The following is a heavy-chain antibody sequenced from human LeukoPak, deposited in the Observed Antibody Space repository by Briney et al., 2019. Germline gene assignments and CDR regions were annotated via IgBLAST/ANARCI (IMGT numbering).Heavy chain of an antibody. J-gene: IGHJ4*02. D-gene: IGHD6-13*01. Sequence: SETLSLTCAVYGGSFSGYYWSWIRQPPGKGLDWIGEINHSGSTNYNPALKSRVTISVDTSKNQFSLKLSSVTAADTPIYYYARGGHSGSCYREGQTHVYWGQGTLVTVSS. CDR2: INHSGST. CDR1: GGSFSGYY. V-gene: IGHV4-34*01. CDR3: ARGGHSGSCYREGQTHVY.